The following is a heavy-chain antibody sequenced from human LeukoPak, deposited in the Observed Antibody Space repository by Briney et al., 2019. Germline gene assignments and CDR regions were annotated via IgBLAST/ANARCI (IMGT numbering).Heavy chain of an antibody. D-gene: IGHD3-22*01. Sequence: GASVKVSCKASGYTFTSYGISWVRQAPGQGLEWMGWISAYNGNTNYAQKLQGRVTMTTDTSTSTAYMELRSLRSDDTAVYYCARGPSYYDSSGYNDYWGQGTLVTVSS. CDR2: ISAYNGNT. J-gene: IGHJ4*02. CDR3: ARGPSYYDSSGYNDY. CDR1: GYTFTSYG. V-gene: IGHV1-18*01.